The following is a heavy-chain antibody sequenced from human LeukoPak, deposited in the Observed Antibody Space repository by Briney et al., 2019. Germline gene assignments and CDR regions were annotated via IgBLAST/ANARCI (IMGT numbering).Heavy chain of an antibody. J-gene: IGHJ6*03. CDR3: ARNLDYYYMDV. CDR1: GFTVSSNY. CDR2: IYSGGST. V-gene: IGHV3-66*02. Sequence: GRSLRLXCAASGFTVSSNYRSWVRQAPGKGLEWVSVIYSGGSTYYADSVKGRFTISRDNSKNTLYLQMNSLRAEDAAVYYCARNLDYYYMDVWGKGTTVTVSS.